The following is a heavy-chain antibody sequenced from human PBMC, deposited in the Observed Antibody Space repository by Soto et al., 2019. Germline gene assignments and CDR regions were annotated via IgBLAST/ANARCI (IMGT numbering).Heavy chain of an antibody. J-gene: IGHJ2*01. CDR3: ARGGSLYWYFDL. D-gene: IGHD1-26*01. CDR2: INAGNGNT. V-gene: IGHV1-3*01. CDR1: GYTFTSYA. Sequence: ESSVKVSCKAPGYTFTSYAMHRVRQAPGQRLEWMGWINAGNGNTKYSQKFQGRVTITRDTSASTAYMELSSLRSEDTAVYYCARGGSLYWYFDLWGRGTLVTVSS.